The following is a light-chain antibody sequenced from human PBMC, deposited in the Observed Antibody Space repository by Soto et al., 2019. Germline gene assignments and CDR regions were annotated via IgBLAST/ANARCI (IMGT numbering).Light chain of an antibody. CDR2: GNS. V-gene: IGLV1-40*01. CDR3: QSYDSSLSGYV. J-gene: IGLJ1*01. CDR1: SNIGAAYD. Sequence: QSVLAQPPSVSGAPGQRVTISCSNIGAAYDVHWYQQLPGTAPKLLIFGNSRRPSGVPDRFSGAKSGTSASLAITGLQAEDEADYYCQSYDSSLSGYVFGTGTKLTVL.